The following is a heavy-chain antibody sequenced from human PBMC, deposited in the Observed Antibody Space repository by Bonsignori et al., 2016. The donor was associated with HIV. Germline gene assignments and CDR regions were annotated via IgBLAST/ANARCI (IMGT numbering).Heavy chain of an antibody. J-gene: IGHJ4*02. D-gene: IGHD3-22*01. CDR3: ARGTMIVVVITTLDFDY. Sequence: WVRQAPGQGLEWMGWINPNSGGTNYAQKFQGRVTMTRDTSISTAYMELSRLRSDDTAVYYCARGTMIVVVITTLDFDYWGQGTLVTAPQ. V-gene: IGHV1-2*02. CDR2: INPNSGGT.